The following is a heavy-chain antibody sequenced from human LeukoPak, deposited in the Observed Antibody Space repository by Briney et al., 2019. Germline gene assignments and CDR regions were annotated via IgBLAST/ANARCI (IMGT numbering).Heavy chain of an antibody. V-gene: IGHV4-59*01. D-gene: IGHD6-19*01. CDR3: ARVVSGWSPEDGWFDP. J-gene: IGHJ5*02. CDR1: GGSISTYY. CDR2: IYYSGST. Sequence: KPSETLSLTCTVSGGSISTYYWSWIRQPPGKGLEWIGNIYYSGSTNYNPSLKSRVTISVDTSKNQFSLKLSSVTAADTAVYYCARVVSGWSPEDGWFDPWGQGTLVTVSS.